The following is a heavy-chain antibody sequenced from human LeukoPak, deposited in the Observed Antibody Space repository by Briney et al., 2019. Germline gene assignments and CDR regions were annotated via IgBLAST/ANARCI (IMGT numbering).Heavy chain of an antibody. CDR2: ISTFNGHT. V-gene: IGHV1-18*01. CDR1: GYTFTTYG. Sequence: ASVKVSCKASGYTFTTYGISWVRQAPGHGLEWMGWISTFNGHTNYAQSRQDRVTMTTDTSTSTVYMELSSLISDDTAVYYCARGVTGIYYYYYMDVWGKGTTVTVSS. CDR3: ARGVTGIYYYYYMDV. D-gene: IGHD3-10*01. J-gene: IGHJ6*03.